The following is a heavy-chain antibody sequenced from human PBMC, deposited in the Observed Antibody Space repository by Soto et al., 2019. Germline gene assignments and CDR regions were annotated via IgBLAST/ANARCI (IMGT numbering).Heavy chain of an antibody. CDR1: GGSISSSNW. CDR2: IYHSGST. V-gene: IGHV4-4*02. Sequence: SETLSLTCAVSGGSISSSNWWSWVRQPPGKGLEWIGEIYHSGSTNYNPSLKSRVTISVDKSKNQFSLKLSSVTAADTAVYYRARGLWLGELLWGWFDPWGQGTLVTVSS. CDR3: ARGLWLGELLWGWFDP. J-gene: IGHJ5*02. D-gene: IGHD3-10*01.